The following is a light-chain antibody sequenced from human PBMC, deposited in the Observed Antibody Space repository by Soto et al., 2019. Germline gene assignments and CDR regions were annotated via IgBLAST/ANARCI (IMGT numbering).Light chain of an antibody. CDR2: WSS. Sequence: DIVMTQSPDSLAVSLGERATINCKSSQSVLYISNNKNYLDWYQQKPRQPPKLLLYWSSTLESGVPDRFSGRGSGTDCPHTISSLQAEDVAVYYFQQYLKTPYTFVQRTKREIK. V-gene: IGKV4-1*01. J-gene: IGKJ2*01. CDR3: QQYLKTPYT. CDR1: QSVLYISNNKNY.